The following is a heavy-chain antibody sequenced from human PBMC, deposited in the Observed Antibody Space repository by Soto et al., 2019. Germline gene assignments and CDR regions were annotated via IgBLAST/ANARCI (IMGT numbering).Heavy chain of an antibody. CDR3: AREGASIVGATGAFDI. V-gene: IGHV1-69*06. Sequence: QEQLVQSGSEVRRPGSSVRVSCTASGGTFSTYPIHWVRQAPGQGLEWMGGFIPMFGTANFAQKFQGRVTLTADKSTSTAYMELSSLKSEDTAVYYCAREGASIVGATGAFDIWGQGTLVSVSS. D-gene: IGHD1-26*01. CDR2: FIPMFGTA. CDR1: GGTFSTYP. J-gene: IGHJ3*02.